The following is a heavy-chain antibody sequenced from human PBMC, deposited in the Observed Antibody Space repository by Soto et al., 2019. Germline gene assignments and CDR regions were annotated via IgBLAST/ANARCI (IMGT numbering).Heavy chain of an antibody. CDR1: GFTFSSYA. CDR2: ISGSGGST. CDR3: AQGGGLKYSFPVG. V-gene: IGHV3-23*01. D-gene: IGHD5-18*01. J-gene: IGHJ4*02. Sequence: EVQLLESGGGLVQPGGSLRLSCAASGFTFSSYAMSWVRQAPGKGLVWVSAISGSGGSTYYADSVKGRFTISRDNSKNTLYLQMNSLRAEDTAVYYCAQGGGLKYSFPVGWGQGTLDTVSS.